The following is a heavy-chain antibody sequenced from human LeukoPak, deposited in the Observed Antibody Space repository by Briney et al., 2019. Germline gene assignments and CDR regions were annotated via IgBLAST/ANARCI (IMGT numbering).Heavy chain of an antibody. CDR1: GYTFTSYD. CDR2: INPNSGNT. V-gene: IGHV1-8*01. D-gene: IGHD3-22*01. CDR3: ARYYFYDSSGYLYGMDV. Sequence: ASVMVSCKASGYTFTSYDINWVRQATGQGLEWMGWINPNSGNTGYAQKFQGRVTMTRNTSISTAYMELSSLRSEDTAVYYCARYYFYDSSGYLYGMDVWGQGTTVTVSS. J-gene: IGHJ6*02.